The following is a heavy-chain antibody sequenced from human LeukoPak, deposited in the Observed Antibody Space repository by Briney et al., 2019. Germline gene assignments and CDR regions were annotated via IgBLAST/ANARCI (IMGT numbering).Heavy chain of an antibody. CDR2: IYYSGST. CDR1: GGSISSGGYY. J-gene: IGHJ4*02. Sequence: SQTLSLTCTVSGGSISSGGYYWSWIRQHPGKGLEWIGYIYYSGSTYYNPSLKSRVTISVDTSKNQFPLKLSSVTAADTAVYYCARGSTMIVVYWGQGTLVTVSS. CDR3: ARGSTMIVVY. D-gene: IGHD3-22*01. V-gene: IGHV4-31*03.